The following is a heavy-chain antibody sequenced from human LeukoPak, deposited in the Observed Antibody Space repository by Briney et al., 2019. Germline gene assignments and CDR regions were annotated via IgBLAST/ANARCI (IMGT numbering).Heavy chain of an antibody. CDR3: ARIGDGYNLDY. V-gene: IGHV2-70*04. J-gene: IGHJ4*02. CDR1: GFSLRTSGMR. CDR2: IDWDDDK. D-gene: IGHD5-24*01. Sequence: QTLSLTCTFSGFSLRTSGMRVGWIRQPPGKALEWLARIDWDDDKFYRTSLKTRLTISKDTSKSQVVLTMTNMDPVDTATYYCARIGDGYNLDYWGQGTLVTVSS.